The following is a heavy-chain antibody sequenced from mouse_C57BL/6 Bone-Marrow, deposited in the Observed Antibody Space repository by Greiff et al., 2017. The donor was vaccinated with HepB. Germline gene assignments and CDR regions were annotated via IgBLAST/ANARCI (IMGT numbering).Heavy chain of an antibody. V-gene: IGHV2-9-1*01. CDR3: ARIYDYDVDAMDY. CDR1: GFSLTSYA. Sequence: QVQLKQSGPGLVSPSQSLSITCTVSGFSLTSYAISWVRQPPGKGLEWLGVIWTGGGTNYNSALKSRLSISKDNSKSQVFLKMNSLQTDDTARYYCARIYDYDVDAMDYWGQGTSVTVSS. J-gene: IGHJ4*01. D-gene: IGHD2-4*01. CDR2: IWTGGGT.